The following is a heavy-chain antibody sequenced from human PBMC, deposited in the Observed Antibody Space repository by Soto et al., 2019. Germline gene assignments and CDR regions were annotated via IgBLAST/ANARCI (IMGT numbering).Heavy chain of an antibody. V-gene: IGHV3-30*18. CDR2: ISYDGSNK. CDR1: GFTFSSYG. J-gene: IGHJ5*02. Sequence: GSLGLACTASGFTFSSYGMHGVRQAPGKGLEWVAVISYDGSNKYYADSVKGRFTISRDNSKNTLYLQMNSLRGEDTAVYYCEKDTYGGNSGAWFDPWGQGTPVTVSS. D-gene: IGHD4-17*01. CDR3: EKDTYGGNSGAWFDP.